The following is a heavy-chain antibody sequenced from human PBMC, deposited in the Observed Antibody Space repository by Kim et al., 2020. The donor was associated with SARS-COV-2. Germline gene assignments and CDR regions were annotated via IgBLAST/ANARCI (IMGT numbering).Heavy chain of an antibody. CDR2: IYPGDSDT. Sequence: GESLKISCKGSGYTFANFWIAWVRQMPRKGLEWMGIIYPGDSDTRYSPSFEGQVTISADKSISTAYLQWSSLKASDTAIYFCARHGSGGQTYYYYYNGLDVWAQGTTVTVSS. CDR3: ARHGSGGQTYYYYYNGLDV. V-gene: IGHV5-51*01. J-gene: IGHJ6*02. D-gene: IGHD3-10*01. CDR1: GYTFANFW.